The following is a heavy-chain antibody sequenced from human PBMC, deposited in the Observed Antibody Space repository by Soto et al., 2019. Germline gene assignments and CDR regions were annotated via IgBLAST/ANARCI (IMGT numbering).Heavy chain of an antibody. Sequence: QVQLQESGPGLVKPSQTLSLTCTVSGGSISSGDYYWSWIRQPPGKALEWIGYFSYSGSTDYNPSLKSRVTISVDTSKNQFSLKLSSVTAADTAVYYCARESGAKLYYFDYWGQGTLVTVSS. V-gene: IGHV4-30-4*01. CDR1: GGSISSGDYY. D-gene: IGHD5-12*01. CDR3: ARESGAKLYYFDY. CDR2: FSYSGST. J-gene: IGHJ4*02.